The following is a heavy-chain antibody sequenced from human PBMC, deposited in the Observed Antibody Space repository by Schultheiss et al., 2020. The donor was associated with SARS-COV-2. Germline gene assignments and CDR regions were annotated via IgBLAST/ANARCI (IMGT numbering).Heavy chain of an antibody. CDR3: ARWPPSHYDSSGAYGDY. J-gene: IGHJ4*01. V-gene: IGHV1-2*02. D-gene: IGHD3-22*01. CDR2: INPNSGGT. Sequence: GESLKISCKASGYTFTGYYMHWVRQAPGQGLEWMGWINPNSGGTNYAQKFQDRVIMTSDTSISTAYMELSRLKSDDTAVYYCARWPPSHYDSSGAYGDYWGHGTLVTVSS. CDR1: GYTFTGYY.